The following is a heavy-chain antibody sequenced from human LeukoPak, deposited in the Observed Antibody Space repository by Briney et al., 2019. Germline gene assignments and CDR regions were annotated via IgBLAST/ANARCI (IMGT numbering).Heavy chain of an antibody. CDR2: INPKSGVT. V-gene: IGHV1-2*02. D-gene: IGHD2-2*01. Sequence: ASVKVSCKASGYTFTDYYLHWVRQAPGQGLEWMGWINPKSGVTDSKLKFQGRVTLTRDTSITTAYMELISLTSDDAAVYYCARAGGYCGSTSCYSGYYYYFMDVWGKGTTVTVSS. CDR3: ARAGGYCGSTSCYSGYYYYFMDV. CDR1: GYTFTDYY. J-gene: IGHJ6*03.